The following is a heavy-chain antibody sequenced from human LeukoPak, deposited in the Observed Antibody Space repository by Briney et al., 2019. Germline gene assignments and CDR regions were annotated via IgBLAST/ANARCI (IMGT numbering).Heavy chain of an antibody. D-gene: IGHD2-15*01. CDR1: GGSISGYY. CDR2: IYTSGST. V-gene: IGHV4-4*07. CDR3: ARGPSIVVVVAATDDYFDY. Sequence: PSETLSLTCTVSGGSISGYYWSWIRQPAGKGLEWIGRIYTSGSTNYNPSLKSRVTMSVDTSKNQFSLKLSSVTAADTAVYYCARGPSIVVVVAATDDYFDYWGQGTLVTVSS. J-gene: IGHJ4*02.